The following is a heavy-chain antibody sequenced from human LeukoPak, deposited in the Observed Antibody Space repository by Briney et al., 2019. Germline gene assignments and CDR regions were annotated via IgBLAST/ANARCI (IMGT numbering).Heavy chain of an antibody. CDR2: IYYSGST. CDR1: GGSFSGYY. Sequence: SETLSLTCAVYGGSFSGYYWSWIRQPPGKGLEWIGYIYYSGSTYYNPSLKSRVTISVDTSKNQFSLKLSSVTAADTAVYYCAGQAYDSSGYYPDAFDIWGQGTMVTVSS. J-gene: IGHJ3*02. CDR3: AGQAYDSSGYYPDAFDI. D-gene: IGHD3-22*01. V-gene: IGHV4-59*06.